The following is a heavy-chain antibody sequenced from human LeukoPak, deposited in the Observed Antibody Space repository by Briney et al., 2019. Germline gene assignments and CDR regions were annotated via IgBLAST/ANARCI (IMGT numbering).Heavy chain of an antibody. CDR2: IKIKTDGGTT. D-gene: IGHD2-2*01. CDR3: TTDRERSTSLDY. Sequence: GGSLRLSCAASGFTFSNAWMGCVRQAPGKGLGWVGRIKIKTDGGTTDYAAPVKGRFTISRDDSKNTLYLQMTSLKTEDTAVYYCTTDRERSTSLDYWGQGTLVTVSS. CDR1: GFTFSNAW. V-gene: IGHV3-15*01. J-gene: IGHJ4*02.